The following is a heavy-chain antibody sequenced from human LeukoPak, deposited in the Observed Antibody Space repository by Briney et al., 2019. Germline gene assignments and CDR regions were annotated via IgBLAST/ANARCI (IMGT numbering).Heavy chain of an antibody. CDR1: GFTFTSSA. Sequence: ASVKVSCKASGFTFTSSAVQWVRQARGQRLEWIGWTVVGSGNTNYAQKFQERVTITRDMSTSTAYMELSSLRSEDTAVYYCAADSNYWYFDLWGRGTLVTVSS. CDR2: TVVGSGNT. CDR3: AADSNYWYFDL. J-gene: IGHJ2*01. V-gene: IGHV1-58*01.